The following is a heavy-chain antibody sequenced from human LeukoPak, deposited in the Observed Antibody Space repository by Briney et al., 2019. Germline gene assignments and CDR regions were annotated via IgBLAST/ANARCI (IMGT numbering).Heavy chain of an antibody. D-gene: IGHD5-12*01. V-gene: IGHV4-59*02. Sequence: SETLSLICTVSGASVSSYYWSWIRQPPGKGPEWIGYFSYSGSTNYNPSLKSRVTISVDTSKNQFSLNLSSVTAADTAVYYCARGPLDSGYTYFDYWGQGTLVSVAS. CDR1: GASVSSYY. CDR3: ARGPLDSGYTYFDY. J-gene: IGHJ4*02. CDR2: FSYSGST.